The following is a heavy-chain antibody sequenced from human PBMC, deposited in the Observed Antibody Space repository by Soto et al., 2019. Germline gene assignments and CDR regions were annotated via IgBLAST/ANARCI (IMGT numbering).Heavy chain of an antibody. D-gene: IGHD6-19*01. J-gene: IGHJ4*02. CDR2: IYDSGST. V-gene: IGHV4-30-4*08. CDR3: ARSPRRYSSGWYDYFDY. Sequence: WTWIRQPPGKGLEWIGYIYDSGSTYYNPSLKSRISISVDTSKNHFSLRLTSVTAADTAVYYCARSPRRYSSGWYDYFDYWGQGTLVSVSS.